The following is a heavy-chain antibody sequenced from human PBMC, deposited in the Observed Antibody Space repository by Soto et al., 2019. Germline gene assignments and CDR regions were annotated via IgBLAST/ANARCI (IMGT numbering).Heavy chain of an antibody. J-gene: IGHJ4*02. Sequence: QVQMVQSGAEVKKPGSSVKVSCKASRGTFTRYALSWVRQAPGQGLEWMGTLLPIVGTPYYAQKFEGRVTMTADKSTSSAYMELSSLRTEDTAVYYCARVFSTIWSYFDYWGQGTLVTVSA. D-gene: IGHD1-1*01. CDR1: RGTFTRYA. CDR2: LLPIVGTP. CDR3: ARVFSTIWSYFDY. V-gene: IGHV1-69*04.